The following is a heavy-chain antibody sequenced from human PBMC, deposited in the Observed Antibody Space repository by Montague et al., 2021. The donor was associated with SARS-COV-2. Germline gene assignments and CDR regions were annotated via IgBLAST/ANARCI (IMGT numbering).Heavy chain of an antibody. V-gene: IGHV4-34*01. CDR2: INHSGST. D-gene: IGHD2-15*01. CDR1: GGSFSGYY. CDR3: ARGSVDIVVVVAATPPYFDY. J-gene: IGHJ4*02. Sequence: SETLSLTCAVYGGSFSGYYWSWIRQPPGKGLEWIGEINHSGSTNYNPSLKSRVTISVDTSKNQFSLKLSSVTAADTAVYYCARGSVDIVVVVAATPPYFDYWGQGTLVTVSS.